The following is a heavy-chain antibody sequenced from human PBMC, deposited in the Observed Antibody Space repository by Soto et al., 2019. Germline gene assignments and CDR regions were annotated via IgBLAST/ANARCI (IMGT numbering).Heavy chain of an antibody. CDR3: ARDRRYFCGSVRAGCLDV. Sequence: SETLSLTCTVSGGSVSSGSYYWSWIRQPPGKGLAWIGYIYYSGSTSYNPSLKSRVTISVDTSKNQFSLKLSSVTAADTAVYYCARDRRYFCGSVRAGCLDVWGQGTKVTVSS. CDR2: IYYSGST. V-gene: IGHV4-61*01. D-gene: IGHD3-10*01. J-gene: IGHJ6*02. CDR1: GGSVSSGSYY.